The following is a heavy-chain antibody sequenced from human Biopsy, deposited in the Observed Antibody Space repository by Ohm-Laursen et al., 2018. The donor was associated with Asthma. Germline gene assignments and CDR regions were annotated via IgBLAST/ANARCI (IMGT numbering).Heavy chain of an antibody. CDR1: GGTFSSYA. D-gene: IGHD6-6*01. CDR3: AIERIAARQRRYYFDY. V-gene: IGHV1-69*13. CDR2: IIPIFGTA. Sequence: SVKVSCNASGGTFSSYAISWVRQAPGQGLEWMGGIIPIFGTANYAQKFQGRVTITADESTSTAYMELSSLRSEDTAVYYCAIERIAARQRRYYFDYWGQGTLVTVSS. J-gene: IGHJ4*02.